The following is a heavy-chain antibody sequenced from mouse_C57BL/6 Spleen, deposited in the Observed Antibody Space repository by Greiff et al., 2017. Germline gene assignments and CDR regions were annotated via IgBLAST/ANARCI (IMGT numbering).Heavy chain of an antibody. CDR2: IDPETGGT. Sequence: LQESGAELVRPGASVTLSCKASGYTFTDYEMHWVKQTPVHGLEWIGAIDPETGGTAYNQKFKGKAILTADKSSSTAYMELRSLTSEDSAVYYCTRERIDYWGQGTTLTVSS. V-gene: IGHV1-15*01. CDR1: GYTFTDYE. CDR3: TRERIDY. J-gene: IGHJ2*01.